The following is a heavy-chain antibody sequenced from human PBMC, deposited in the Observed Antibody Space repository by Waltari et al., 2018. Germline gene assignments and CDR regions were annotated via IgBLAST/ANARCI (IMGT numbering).Heavy chain of an antibody. J-gene: IGHJ6*02. D-gene: IGHD1-26*01. Sequence: QVQLQESGPGLVKPSGTLSLTCAVSGGSISSSNWWSWVRQPPGKGLEWIGEIYHSGSTNYNPALKSRVTISVDKSKNQFSLKLSSVTAADTAVYYGARDPKGWGLGYYYGMDVWGQGTTVTVSS. CDR2: IYHSGST. CDR3: ARDPKGWGLGYYYGMDV. V-gene: IGHV4-4*02. CDR1: GGSISSSNW.